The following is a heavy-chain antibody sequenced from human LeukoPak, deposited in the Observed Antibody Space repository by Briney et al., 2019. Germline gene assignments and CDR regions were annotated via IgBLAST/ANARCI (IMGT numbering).Heavy chain of an antibody. CDR1: EFSVSHNY. D-gene: IGHD6-13*01. J-gene: IGHJ4*02. Sequence: VGSLRLSCAASEFSVSHNYMSWVRQAPGKGLEWVSVIHSDGTTHYADSVKGRFTISRDNSKNTLYLQMNSLRVEDTAMYYCARETGYSTSWYAYYFDYWGQGTLVTVAS. CDR3: ARETGYSTSWYAYYFDY. CDR2: IHSDGTT. V-gene: IGHV3-53*01.